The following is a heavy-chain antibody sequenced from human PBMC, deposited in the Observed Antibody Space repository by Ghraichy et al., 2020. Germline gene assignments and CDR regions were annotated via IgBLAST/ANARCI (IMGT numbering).Heavy chain of an antibody. J-gene: IGHJ4*02. D-gene: IGHD4-23*01. CDR3: AGLQDGYGGNGAFGY. CDR2: IYYSGST. CDR1: GGSISSSSYY. Sequence: SETLSLTCTVSGGSISSSSYYWGWIRQPPGKGLEWIGSIYYSGSTYYNPSLKSRVTISVDTSKNQFSLRLSSVTAADTAVFYCAGLQDGYGGNGAFGYWGQGTLVTVSS. V-gene: IGHV4-39*01.